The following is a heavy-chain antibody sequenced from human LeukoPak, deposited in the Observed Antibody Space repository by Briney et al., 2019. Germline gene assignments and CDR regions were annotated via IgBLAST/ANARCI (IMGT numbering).Heavy chain of an antibody. D-gene: IGHD3-22*01. Sequence: ASVKVSCKASGYIFTSYGISWVRQAPGQGLEWMGWISSYNGKTDYAQNLQGRVTMTTDTSTSTAYMELRSLRSDDTAVYSCARDGDYDSSGQWVGTVDIWGQGTMVTVSS. CDR1: GYIFTSYG. CDR2: ISSYNGKT. J-gene: IGHJ3*02. V-gene: IGHV1-18*01. CDR3: ARDGDYDSSGQWVGTVDI.